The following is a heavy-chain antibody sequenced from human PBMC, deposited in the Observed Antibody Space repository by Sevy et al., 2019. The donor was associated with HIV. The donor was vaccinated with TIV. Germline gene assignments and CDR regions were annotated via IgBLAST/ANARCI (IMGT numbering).Heavy chain of an antibody. Sequence: GGSLRLSCAASGFTFSNYAMNWVRHSPGRGLEWVSTISSIGNNAFYPNSVKGRFITSRDNSKNTLFLQMTRLRADDTAVYYSVRGWPFNSWGQGTLVTVSS. CDR3: VRGWPFNS. CDR2: ISSIGNNA. CDR1: GFTFSNYA. J-gene: IGHJ4*02. D-gene: IGHD3-3*02. V-gene: IGHV3-23*01.